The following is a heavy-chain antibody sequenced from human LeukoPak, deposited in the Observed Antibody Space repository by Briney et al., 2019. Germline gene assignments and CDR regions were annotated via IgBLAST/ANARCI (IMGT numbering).Heavy chain of an antibody. CDR1: GGSISSYY. CDR3: ARVTNYYDSSGYPYYYYYYMDV. Sequence: SETLSLTCTVSGGSISSYYWSWVRQPAGKGLEWIGRIYTSGSTNNNPSLKSRVTMSVDTSKNQFSLKLSSVTAADTAVYYCARVTNYYDSSGYPYYYYYYMDVWGKGTTVTVSS. D-gene: IGHD3-22*01. J-gene: IGHJ6*03. CDR2: IYTSGST. V-gene: IGHV4-4*07.